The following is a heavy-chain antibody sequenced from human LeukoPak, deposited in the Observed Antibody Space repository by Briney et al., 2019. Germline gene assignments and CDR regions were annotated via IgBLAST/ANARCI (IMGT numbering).Heavy chain of an antibody. CDR2: ISRGGTNI. Sequence: GGSLRLSCAASGFSFDRYSMYWVRQAPGKGLEWVASISRGGTNIYYADSVKGRFVISRDDSNNSLILQMNSLTAEDSAVYYCARDRIVVVTAPFDFWGQGTLVTVSS. J-gene: IGHJ4*02. V-gene: IGHV3-21*01. CDR3: ARDRIVVVTAPFDF. D-gene: IGHD2-21*02. CDR1: GFSFDRYS.